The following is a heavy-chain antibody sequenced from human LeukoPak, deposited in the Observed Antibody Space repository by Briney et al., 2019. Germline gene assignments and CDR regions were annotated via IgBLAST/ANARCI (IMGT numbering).Heavy chain of an antibody. CDR2: IYWNDHK. V-gene: IGHV2-5*01. Sequence: TLSLTCTVSGGSISSYYWSWIRQPPGKALEWLALIYWNDHKPYSPALGSRLTVTKDTSKNHVVLTMTNMDPVDTATYYCAHSYDTGGNYYSRFDYWGQGTLVTVSS. D-gene: IGHD3-22*01. CDR3: AHSYDTGGNYYSRFDY. CDR1: GGSISSYYW. J-gene: IGHJ4*02.